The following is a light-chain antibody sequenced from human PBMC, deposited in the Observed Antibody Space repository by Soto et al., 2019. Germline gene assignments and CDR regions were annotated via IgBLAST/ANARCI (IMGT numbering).Light chain of an antibody. V-gene: IGKV1-5*03. CDR2: KSS. J-gene: IGKJ1*01. CDR1: QSISTW. Sequence: DIQMTQSPSTLSASVGDRVTITCRASQSISTWLAWYQQKPGEAPKLLIYKSSSLESGVPSSFSGSGSGTEFTLTNSSLQPADFTTYYCQQYNNYSWTFGQGTKLEI. CDR3: QQYNNYSWT.